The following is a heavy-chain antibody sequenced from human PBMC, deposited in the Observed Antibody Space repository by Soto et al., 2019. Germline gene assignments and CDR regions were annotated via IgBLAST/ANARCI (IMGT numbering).Heavy chain of an antibody. V-gene: IGHV5-51*01. D-gene: IGHD1-20*01. J-gene: IGHJ6*02. CDR3: ARGITESYYYYGMDV. CDR2: IYPGDSDT. CDR1: GYRFTSYW. Sequence: PGESLKISCKGSGYRFTSYWIGWVRQMPGKGLEWMGIIYPGDSDTRYSPSFQGQVTISADKSISTAYLQWSSLKASDTAMYYCARGITESYYYYGMDVWGQGTTVTVSS.